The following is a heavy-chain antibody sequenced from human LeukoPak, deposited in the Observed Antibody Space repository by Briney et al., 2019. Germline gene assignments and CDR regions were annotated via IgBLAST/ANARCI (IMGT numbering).Heavy chain of an antibody. Sequence: GGSLRLSCAASGFTFSSYWMHWVRQAPVKGLVWVSRINPDGTSTRYADSVKGRFIISRDNAKSTVDLQMNSLRGEDTAVYYCARDAGDCGGDCPRWFDPWGQGTLVTVSS. D-gene: IGHD2-21*02. J-gene: IGHJ5*02. V-gene: IGHV3-74*01. CDR1: GFTFSSYW. CDR3: ARDAGDCGGDCPRWFDP. CDR2: INPDGTST.